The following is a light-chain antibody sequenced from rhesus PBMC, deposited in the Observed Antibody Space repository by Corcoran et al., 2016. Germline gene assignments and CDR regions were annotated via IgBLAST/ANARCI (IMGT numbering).Light chain of an antibody. V-gene: IGKV1S14*01. Sequence: DIQMTQSPSSLSASVGDTVTIPCRASKGISNYSAWYQQKPGKAPKPLIHYAPTLESGVPSRFSGCGSGTDFTLPISGLQPENFAAHYCQHHNSSPRTFGQGTKVEVK. CDR2: YAP. CDR3: QHHNSSPRT. CDR1: KGISNY. J-gene: IGKJ1*01.